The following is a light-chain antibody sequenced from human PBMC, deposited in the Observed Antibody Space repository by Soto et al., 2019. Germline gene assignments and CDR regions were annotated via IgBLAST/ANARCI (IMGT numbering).Light chain of an antibody. CDR3: MHALQTPGT. CDR2: LGS. CDR1: QSLLHSNGYNY. Sequence: DIVMTQSPLSLPVTPGEPASISCRSSQSLLHSNGYNYLDWYLQKPGQSPQLLIYLGSNRASGVPDRFSGSGSGTNFTLKISIVEAEDVGMYYCMHALQTPGTFGQGTKVEIE. V-gene: IGKV2-28*01. J-gene: IGKJ1*01.